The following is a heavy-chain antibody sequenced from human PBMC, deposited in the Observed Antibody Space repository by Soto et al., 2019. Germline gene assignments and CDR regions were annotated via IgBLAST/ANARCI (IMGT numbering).Heavy chain of an antibody. CDR1: GCTFTGYY. Sequence: ASVKVSCKASGCTFTGYYLHWVRQAPGEGLEWMGWINPNSGGTNYSQKFRGRVTMTRDTSITTAYMELRSLRSDDTAVYYCARDVTHITGTTGLDYWGQGTLVTVYS. CDR3: ARDVTHITGTTGLDY. CDR2: INPNSGGT. D-gene: IGHD1-20*01. V-gene: IGHV1-2*02. J-gene: IGHJ4*02.